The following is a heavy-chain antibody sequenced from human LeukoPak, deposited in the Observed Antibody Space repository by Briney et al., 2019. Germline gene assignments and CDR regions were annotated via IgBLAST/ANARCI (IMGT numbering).Heavy chain of an antibody. CDR1: SGSISSGGYY. CDR3: ARVWEQQLGFNWFDP. Sequence: SETLSLTCTVSSGSISSGGYYWTWIRQPPGKGLEWIGSIYHSGSTYYDPSLKSRVTISVDRSQNHFSLKLSSVTVADTAVYYCARVWEQQLGFNWFDPWGQGTLVTVSS. V-gene: IGHV4-30-2*01. D-gene: IGHD6-13*01. J-gene: IGHJ5*02. CDR2: IYHSGST.